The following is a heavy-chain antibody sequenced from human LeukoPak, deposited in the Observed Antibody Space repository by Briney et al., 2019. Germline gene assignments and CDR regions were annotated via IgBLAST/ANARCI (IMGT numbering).Heavy chain of an antibody. Sequence: SETLSLTCTVSGGSISSCSYYWGWIRQPPGKGLEWIGSNYYSGSCDYNLPLKSRVTISVDTSKNQFSLRLSSVTAADTAVYYCARLFADCGGDCYYFDHWGPGTLVTVSS. CDR2: NYYSGSC. J-gene: IGHJ4*02. CDR1: GGSISSCSYY. CDR3: ARLFADCGGDCYYFDH. D-gene: IGHD2-21*02. V-gene: IGHV4-39*01.